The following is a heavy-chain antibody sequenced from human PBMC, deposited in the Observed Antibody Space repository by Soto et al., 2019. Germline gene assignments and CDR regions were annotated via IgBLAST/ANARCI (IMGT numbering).Heavy chain of an antibody. Sequence: SETLSLTCTVSGGSISSSSYYWGWIRQPPGEGLEWIGSIYYSGSTYYNPSLKSRVTISVDTSKNQFSLKLSSVTAADTAVYYCAGWDYYDSSGYYEGNAFDIWGQGTMVT. J-gene: IGHJ3*02. CDR2: IYYSGST. V-gene: IGHV4-39*01. CDR1: GGSISSSSYY. D-gene: IGHD3-22*01. CDR3: AGWDYYDSSGYYEGNAFDI.